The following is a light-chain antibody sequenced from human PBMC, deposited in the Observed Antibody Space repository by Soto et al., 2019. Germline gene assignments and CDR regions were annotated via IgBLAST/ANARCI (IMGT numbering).Light chain of an antibody. Sequence: EIVMTQSQATLSVSPGERATLSCRASHRVSSYLAWYQQKPGQAPRLLIYGASTRATGIPARFSGSGSGTEFTLTISSLQSEDFAVYYCLQYNNWPRTFGAGTKVEIK. CDR1: HRVSSY. CDR3: LQYNNWPRT. V-gene: IGKV3-15*01. J-gene: IGKJ4*01. CDR2: GAS.